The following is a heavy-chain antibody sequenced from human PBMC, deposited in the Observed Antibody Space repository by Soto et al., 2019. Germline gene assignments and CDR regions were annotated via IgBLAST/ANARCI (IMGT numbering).Heavy chain of an antibody. CDR2: IYWDDDK. CDR1: GFSLSTSGVG. J-gene: IGHJ6*02. Sequence: QITLKESGPTLVKPTQTLTLTCTFSGFSLSTSGVGVGWIRQPPGKALEWLALIYWDDDKRYSPSLKSRLTITKDTSKNQVVLTLTNMDPVDTATYYCARRGDVYCGMHVWGQGTTVTVSS. CDR3: ARRGDVYCGMHV. D-gene: IGHD3-16*01. V-gene: IGHV2-5*02.